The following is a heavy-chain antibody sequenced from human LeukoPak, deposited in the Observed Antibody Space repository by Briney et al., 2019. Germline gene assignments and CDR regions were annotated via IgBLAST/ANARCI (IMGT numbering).Heavy chain of an antibody. D-gene: IGHD7-27*01. CDR1: GGSFSGYN. CDR3: ARLPQLTADAGVDY. CDR2: INHSGTT. Sequence: PSETLSLTCAVYGGSFSGYNWSWLRQPPGKGLEWIGEINHSGTTKYNPSLKSRVTISVDMSKIQFSLKLSSVAAADTAVYYCARLPQLTADAGVDYWGQGTLVTVSS. J-gene: IGHJ4*02. V-gene: IGHV4-34*01.